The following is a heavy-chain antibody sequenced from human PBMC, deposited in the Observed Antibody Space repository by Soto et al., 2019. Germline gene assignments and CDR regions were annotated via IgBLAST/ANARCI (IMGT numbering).Heavy chain of an antibody. V-gene: IGHV4-39*01. Sequence: SETLSLTCTVSGVSISGSRYYWGWLRQPPGRGLEWIGNIYYSGSTYYTPALKSRVTLSVDTSKNQFSLNLNSVTAADTAVYYCARGGIPPSGYGIAYAMDVWGQGTTVTVSS. J-gene: IGHJ6*02. CDR3: ARGGIPPSGYGIAYAMDV. D-gene: IGHD1-26*01. CDR1: GVSISGSRYY. CDR2: IYYSGST.